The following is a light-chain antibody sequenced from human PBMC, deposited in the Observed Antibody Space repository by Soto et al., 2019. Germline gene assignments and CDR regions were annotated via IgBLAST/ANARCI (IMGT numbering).Light chain of an antibody. V-gene: IGKV3-20*01. CDR1: QSVTSKS. Sequence: ELVMTQSPATLSVSPGERATLSCSASQSVTSKSLAWYQQNPGKAPRLLIYGASNRATGIPDRFSGSGSGTDFTLTISRLEPEDFAVYYCQKYGSSPWTFGQGTRLEIK. CDR2: GAS. CDR3: QKYGSSPWT. J-gene: IGKJ5*01.